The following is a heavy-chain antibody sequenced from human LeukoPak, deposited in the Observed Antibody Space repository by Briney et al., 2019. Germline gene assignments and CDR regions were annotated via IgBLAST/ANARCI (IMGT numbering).Heavy chain of an antibody. D-gene: IGHD3-10*01. J-gene: IGHJ6*03. Sequence: ASVKVSCKASGYTFTSYDINWVRQATGQGLEWMGWMNPNSGNTGYAQKFQGRVTMTRNTSISTAYMELSSLRSEDTAVYYCARVCYYGSGSYLSYYYYMDVWGKGTTVTVSS. CDR1: GYTFTSYD. V-gene: IGHV1-8*01. CDR3: ARVCYYGSGSYLSYYYYMDV. CDR2: MNPNSGNT.